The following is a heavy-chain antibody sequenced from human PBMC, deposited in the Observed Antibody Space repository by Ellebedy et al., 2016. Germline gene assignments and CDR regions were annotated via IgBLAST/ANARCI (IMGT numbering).Heavy chain of an antibody. CDR3: AKVGEYYYGSGSYYRDV. CDR2: IKQDGSEK. Sequence: GGSLRLXCAASGFTFSSYWMSWVRQAPGKGLEWVANIKQDGSEKYYVDSVKGRFTISRDNAKNSLYLQMNSLRAEDTAVYYCAKVGEYYYGSGSYYRDVWGKGTTVTVSS. V-gene: IGHV3-7*03. D-gene: IGHD3-10*01. CDR1: GFTFSSYW. J-gene: IGHJ6*04.